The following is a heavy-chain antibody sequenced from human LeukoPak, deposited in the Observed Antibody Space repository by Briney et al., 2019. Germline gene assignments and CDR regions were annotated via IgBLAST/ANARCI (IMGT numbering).Heavy chain of an antibody. CDR3: ARDSRYYDSSGYNYYYYGMDV. CDR2: IYYSGST. V-gene: IGHV4-61*08. J-gene: IGHJ6*02. Sequence: SETLSLTCTVSGGSISSGDYYWSWIRQPPGKGLEWIGYIYYSGSTNYNPSLKSRVTISVDTSKNQFSLKLSSVTAADTAVYYCARDSRYYDSSGYNYYYYGMDVWGQGTTVTVSS. CDR1: GGSISSGDYY. D-gene: IGHD3-22*01.